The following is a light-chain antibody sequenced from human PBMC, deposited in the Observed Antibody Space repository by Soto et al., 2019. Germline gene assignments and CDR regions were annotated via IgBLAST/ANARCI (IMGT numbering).Light chain of an antibody. CDR1: QSGSGGQ. V-gene: IGKV3-20*01. CDR2: GVS. J-gene: IGKJ1*01. Sequence: EIVLTQSPGTLSLSSGERASLSCRASQSGSGGQTAWYQQRAGQAPRLLIYGVSNRATGIPDRFSGSGSGTDFTLTISRLEPEDFAVYYCQQYQVFGQGTKVDI. CDR3: QQYQV.